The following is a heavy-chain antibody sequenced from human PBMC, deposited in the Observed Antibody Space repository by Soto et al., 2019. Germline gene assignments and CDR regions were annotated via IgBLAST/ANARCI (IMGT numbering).Heavy chain of an antibody. V-gene: IGHV4-4*02. Sequence: SETLSLTCTVSGGSVTSNWWSWVRQPPGKGLEWIGEIYHNGRFNYNPSLRSRLTISIDKSKNQLSLKLTSVTAADTAVHYCVRTSRFDYWGQGTLVTVSS. CDR3: VRTSRFDY. J-gene: IGHJ4*02. CDR2: IYHNGRF. D-gene: IGHD6-6*01. CDR1: GGSVTSNW.